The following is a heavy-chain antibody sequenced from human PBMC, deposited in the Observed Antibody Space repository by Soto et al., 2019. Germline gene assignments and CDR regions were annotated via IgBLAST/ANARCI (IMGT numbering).Heavy chain of an antibody. CDR2: ITSDGTIT. CDR3: ARGGCSSTSCLVS. CDR1: GFTFSKYY. J-gene: IGHJ5*02. Sequence: GGSLRLSCAAPGFTFSKYYMHWVRQVPGKGLVWVSMITSDGTITNYADFVRGRFTISRDNAKNTLSLQMNSLSPEDTAVYYCARGGCSSTSCLVSWGQGTLVTVSS. D-gene: IGHD2-2*01. V-gene: IGHV3-74*01.